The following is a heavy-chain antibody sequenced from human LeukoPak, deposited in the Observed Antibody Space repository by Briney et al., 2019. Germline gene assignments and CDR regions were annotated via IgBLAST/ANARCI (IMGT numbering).Heavy chain of an antibody. J-gene: IGHJ4*02. CDR3: ARDRWGATAYYFDY. CDR1: GFTVSSNY. V-gene: IGHV3-53*01. Sequence: HSGGSLRLSCAASGFTVSSNYMSWVRQAPGKGLEWVSVIYSGGSTYYADSVKGRFTISRDNSKNTLYLQMNSLRAEDTAVYYCARDRWGATAYYFDYWGQGTLVTVSS. D-gene: IGHD5-12*01. CDR2: IYSGGST.